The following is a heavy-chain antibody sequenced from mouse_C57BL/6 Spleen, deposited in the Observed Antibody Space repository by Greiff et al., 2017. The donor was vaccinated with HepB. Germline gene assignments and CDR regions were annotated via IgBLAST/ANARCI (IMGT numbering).Heavy chain of an antibody. D-gene: IGHD6-2*01. CDR3: ARSGLFMDY. Sequence: VQLQQSGTELVKPGASVKLSCRASGYTFTSYGMNWGKQRPGQGLEWMGNINPSNGGQNYNERLKDKATLTVDKSSSTAYMQLSSLTSEDSAVYYCARSGLFMDYWGQGTSVTVSS. V-gene: IGHV1-53*01. CDR2: INPSNGGQ. CDR1: GYTFTSYG. J-gene: IGHJ4*01.